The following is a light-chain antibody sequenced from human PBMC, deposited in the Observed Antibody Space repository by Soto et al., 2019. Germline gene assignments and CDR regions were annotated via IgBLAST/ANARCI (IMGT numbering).Light chain of an antibody. V-gene: IGLV1-44*01. CDR3: VTWDDSLNGPV. CDR2: TDD. CDR1: GSNIGSHT. J-gene: IGLJ2*01. Sequence: QSVLTQPPSASGTPGQRVTISCSGSGSNIGSHTVNWYQQLPGTAPKLLISTDDQRPSAVPDRFSGSKSGTSASLAISGLQSEDEADYHCVTWDDSLNGPVFGGGTKLTVL.